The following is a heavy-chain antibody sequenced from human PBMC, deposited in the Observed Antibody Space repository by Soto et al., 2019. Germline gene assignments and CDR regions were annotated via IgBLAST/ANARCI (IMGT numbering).Heavy chain of an antibody. CDR2: ISAHNGNT. CDR1: GYGFTTYG. Sequence: QVHLVQSGAEVKKPGASVKVSCKGSGYGFTTYGITWVRQAPGQGLEWMAWISAHNGNTNYAQKPQGRVPVTRDTSTSTAYMELRSLRSDDTAVYYCARGRYGDYWGQGALVTVSS. V-gene: IGHV1-18*01. CDR3: ARGRYGDY. D-gene: IGHD1-1*01. J-gene: IGHJ4*02.